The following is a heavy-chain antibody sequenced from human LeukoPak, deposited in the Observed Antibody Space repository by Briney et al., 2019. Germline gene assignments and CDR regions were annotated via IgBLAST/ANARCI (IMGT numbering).Heavy chain of an antibody. V-gene: IGHV1-46*01. CDR2: INPSGGNT. Sequence: ASVKVSCEASGYTFTSYYMHWVRQAPGQGLEWMGIINPSGGNTNYAQKLQGRVTMTTDTSTSTAYMELRSLRSDDTAVYYCASHRGAAAVAPWIYFDYWGQGTLVTVSS. CDR1: GYTFTSYY. D-gene: IGHD6-25*01. CDR3: ASHRGAAAVAPWIYFDY. J-gene: IGHJ4*02.